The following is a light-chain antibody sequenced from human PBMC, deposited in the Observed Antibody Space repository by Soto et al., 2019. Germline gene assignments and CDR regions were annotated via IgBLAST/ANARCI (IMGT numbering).Light chain of an antibody. J-gene: IGLJ2*01. CDR1: TGAVTSGYY. CDR3: LLYYGGAHGVV. V-gene: IGLV7-43*01. Sequence: QAVVTQEPSLTVSPGGTVTLTCASSTGAVTSGYYPNWFQQKPGQAPRALIYXXXXXXXXXXXXXXXSLLGGKAALTLSGXXXXXXXXXYCLLYYGGAHGVVFGGGTKLTVL. CDR2: XXX.